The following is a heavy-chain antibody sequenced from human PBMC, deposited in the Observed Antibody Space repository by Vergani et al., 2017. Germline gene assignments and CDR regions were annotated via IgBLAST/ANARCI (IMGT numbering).Heavy chain of an antibody. CDR2: ISTYNVNT. D-gene: IGHD3-22*01. Sequence: QVQLVQSGAEVKKPGASVKVSCKASGYNLTNYNIIWVRQAPGQGLEWMGWISTYNVNTNYAQKFQGRVTMTTDTSTSTAYMELRSLRSDDTAVYYCARQNYEFDSSGYHDNGFDPGGKGTLVTVSS. CDR3: ARQNYEFDSSGYHDNGFDP. J-gene: IGHJ5*02. CDR1: GYNLTNYN. V-gene: IGHV1-18*01.